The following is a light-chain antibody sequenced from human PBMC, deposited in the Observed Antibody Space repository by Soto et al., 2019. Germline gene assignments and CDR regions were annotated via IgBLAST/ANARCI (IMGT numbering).Light chain of an antibody. J-gene: IGLJ1*01. Sequence: QSVLTQPPSVSGAPGQRVTISCTGSNSNIGAGFAVHWYQQLPGTAPKLLIHGNNNRPSGVPDRFSGSKSHTSASLASTGLQADDEADYYCRSCYSRLKCYVFGTGTKVAVL. CDR2: GNN. CDR3: RSCYSRLKCYV. CDR1: NSNIGAGFA. V-gene: IGLV1-40*01.